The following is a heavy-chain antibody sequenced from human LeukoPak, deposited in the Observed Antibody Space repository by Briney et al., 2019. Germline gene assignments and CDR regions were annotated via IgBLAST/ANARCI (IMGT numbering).Heavy chain of an antibody. D-gene: IGHD5-12*01. Sequence: SETLSLTCAVYGGSFSGYYWSWIRQPPGKGLEWIGEINHSGSTNYNPSLKSRVTISVDTSKNQFSLKLSSVTAADTAVYYCARFEGVATFDYWGQGTLVTVSS. CDR2: INHSGST. CDR3: ARFEGVATFDY. V-gene: IGHV4-34*01. CDR1: GGSFSGYY. J-gene: IGHJ4*02.